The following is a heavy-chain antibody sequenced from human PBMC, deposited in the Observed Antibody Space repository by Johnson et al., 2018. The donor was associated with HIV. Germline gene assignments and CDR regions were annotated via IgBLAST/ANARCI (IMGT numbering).Heavy chain of an antibody. J-gene: IGHJ3*02. Sequence: VQLVESGGGLVQPGGSLRLSCAASGFTFSSYAMNWVRQAPGKGLEWVSGISGSGGSTYYAESVKGRFTISRDNSKNTLYVQMNSRRVEDPAVYYCARSRGLWGVQDGFDIWGQGTMVTVSS. D-gene: IGHD2-21*01. CDR2: ISGSGGST. V-gene: IGHV3-23*04. CDR1: GFTFSSYA. CDR3: ARSRGLWGVQDGFDI.